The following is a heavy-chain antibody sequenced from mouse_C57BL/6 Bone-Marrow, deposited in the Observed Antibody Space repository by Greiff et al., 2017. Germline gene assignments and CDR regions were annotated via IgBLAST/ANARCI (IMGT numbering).Heavy chain of an antibody. V-gene: IGHV5-17*01. CDR1: GFTFSDYG. Sequence: EVQLVESGGGLVKPGGSLKLSCAASGFTFSDYGMHWVRQAPEKGLEWVAYISRGSSTIYYADTVKGRFTISRDNAKNTLFLQLTSLRSEDTAMYYCSGEYDGDFDYWGQGTTLTVSS. J-gene: IGHJ2*01. CDR2: ISRGSSTI. D-gene: IGHD1-1*01. CDR3: SGEYDGDFDY.